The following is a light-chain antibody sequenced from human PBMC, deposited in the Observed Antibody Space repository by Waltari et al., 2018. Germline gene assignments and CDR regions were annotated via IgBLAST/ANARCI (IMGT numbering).Light chain of an antibody. J-gene: IGKJ3*01. CDR1: QSVLFDSNNKNY. CDR2: WAS. Sequence: DFVMTQSPDSLAVSLGERATINCKSSQSVLFDSNNKNYLAWYQQKPGQPPKALIYWASTRESGVPDRFSGSGSGTEFTLTISSLQAEDVAFYYCQQYYSSSFTFGPGTKVDIK. V-gene: IGKV4-1*01. CDR3: QQYYSSSFT.